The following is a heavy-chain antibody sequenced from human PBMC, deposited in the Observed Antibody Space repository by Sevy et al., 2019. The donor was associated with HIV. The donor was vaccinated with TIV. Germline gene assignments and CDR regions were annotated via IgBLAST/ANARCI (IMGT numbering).Heavy chain of an antibody. D-gene: IGHD3-3*01. Sequence: SETLSLACTVSGYSISSCYYWGWSRQPPGRGLECIGSVYHSGSTYYNPSLKSRVTISVDTSKNQFSLKLSSVTAADTAVYYCAREVRFLACLADPDAFDIWGQGTMVTVSS. V-gene: IGHV4-38-2*02. CDR1: GYSISSCYY. J-gene: IGHJ3*02. CDR3: AREVRFLACLADPDAFDI. CDR2: VYHSGST.